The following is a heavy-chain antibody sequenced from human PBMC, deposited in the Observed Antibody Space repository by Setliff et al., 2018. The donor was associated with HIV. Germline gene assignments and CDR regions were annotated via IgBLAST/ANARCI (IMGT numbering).Heavy chain of an antibody. D-gene: IGHD6-13*01. CDR2: IYTSGST. V-gene: IGHV4-61*02. CDR1: GGSISSSSHY. Sequence: PSETLSLTCSVSGGSISSSSHYWGWIRQPAGKGLEWIGRIYTSGSTTYHPSLKSRVTISVDTSKNQFSLRLSSVTAADTGVYYCARHRDPPGSRWIHYYYYMDLWGEGTTVTVSS. J-gene: IGHJ6*03. CDR3: ARHRDPPGSRWIHYYYYMDL.